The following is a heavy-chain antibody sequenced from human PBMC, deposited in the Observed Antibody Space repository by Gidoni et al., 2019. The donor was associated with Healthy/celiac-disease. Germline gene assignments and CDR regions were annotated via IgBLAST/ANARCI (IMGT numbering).Heavy chain of an antibody. CDR1: GYTCHSYY. D-gene: IGHD3-10*01. CDR2: INPSGGST. J-gene: IGHJ2*01. CDR3: ARDGSYYYGSGSYGGSYWYFDL. Sequence: QVQLVQSGAEVKKPGASVKVSCKASGYTCHSYYMHWVRQAPGQGLEWMEIINPSGGSTSYAQKFQGRVTMTRDTSTSTVYMELSSLRSEDTAVYYCARDGSYYYGSGSYGGSYWYFDLWGRGTLVTVSS. V-gene: IGHV1-46*02.